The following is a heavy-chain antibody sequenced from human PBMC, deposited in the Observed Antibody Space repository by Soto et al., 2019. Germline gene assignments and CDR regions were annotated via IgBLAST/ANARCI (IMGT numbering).Heavy chain of an antibody. CDR3: ARENMVTSWFDP. D-gene: IGHD5-18*01. J-gene: IGHJ5*02. Sequence: GGSLSLSCAASGFTFSNHPMSWVRQAPGKGLEWVSAISDDGSSTYYADSVKGRFTISRDNSKNTLYLQMNSLRAEDTAVYYCARENMVTSWFDPWGQGTLVTVSS. V-gene: IGHV3-23*01. CDR1: GFTFSNHP. CDR2: ISDDGSST.